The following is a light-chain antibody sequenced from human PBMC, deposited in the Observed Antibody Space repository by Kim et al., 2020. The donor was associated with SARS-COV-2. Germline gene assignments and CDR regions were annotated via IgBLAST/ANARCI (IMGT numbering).Light chain of an antibody. Sequence: SPGEGATLSCRASQSVGSNLAWYRQTPGQAPRLLIYGASTRATGIPARFSGSGSGTEFTLTISSLQSEDFAVYYCQQYYDWPPWTFGQGTKVDIK. CDR2: GAS. CDR1: QSVGSN. V-gene: IGKV3-15*01. CDR3: QQYYDWPPWT. J-gene: IGKJ1*01.